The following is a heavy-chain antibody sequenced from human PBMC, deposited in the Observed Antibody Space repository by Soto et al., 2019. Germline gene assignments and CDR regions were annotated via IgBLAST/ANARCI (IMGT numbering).Heavy chain of an antibody. CDR2: IYSGGSR. CDR3: ARSMMVRGVLFDL. V-gene: IGHV3-53*01. CDR1: GFSVSGNY. J-gene: IGHJ4*02. Sequence: EVQLVESGGGLIQPGGSLRLSCEVSGFSVSGNYMSWVRQAPGKGLDWVSVIYSGGSRYYADSVRGRFTISRDESQNTLYLHMNNLRAEDTAVYYCARSMMVRGVLFDLWGRGSLVSVSS. D-gene: IGHD3-10*01.